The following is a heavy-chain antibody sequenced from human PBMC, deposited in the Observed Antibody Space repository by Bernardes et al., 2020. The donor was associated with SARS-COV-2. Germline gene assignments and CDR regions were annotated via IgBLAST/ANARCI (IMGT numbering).Heavy chain of an antibody. V-gene: IGHV3-73*01. J-gene: IGHJ6*02. CDR3: IRRRNTFLHGMDV. Sequence: GGSLRLSCADSAFDISDFDIHWVRQASGRGLEWVGRIKTKLETYATAYAASVRGRFTLSSDDADNTAYLQMHSLKTEDTAVSYCIRRRNTFLHGMDVWGQGTTVTVSS. CDR1: AFDISDFD. CDR2: IKTKLETYAT.